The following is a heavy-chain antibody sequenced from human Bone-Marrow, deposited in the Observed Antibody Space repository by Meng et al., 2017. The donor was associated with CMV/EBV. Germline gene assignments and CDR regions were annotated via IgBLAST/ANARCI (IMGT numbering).Heavy chain of an antibody. V-gene: IGHV3-30*14. D-gene: IGHD2-2*01. Sequence: GESLKISCAASGFTFSSYAMHWVRQAPGKGLEWVAVISYDGSNKYYADSVKGRFTISRDNSKNTLYLQMNSLRAEDTAVYYCAREGGWYCSSTSCYLRHAFDIWGQGTMVTVSS. CDR3: AREGGWYCSSTSCYLRHAFDI. J-gene: IGHJ3*02. CDR2: ISYDGSNK. CDR1: GFTFSSYA.